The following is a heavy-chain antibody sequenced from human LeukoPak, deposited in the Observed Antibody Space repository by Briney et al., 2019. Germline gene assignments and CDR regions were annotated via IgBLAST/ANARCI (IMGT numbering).Heavy chain of an antibody. V-gene: IGHV4-59*01. CDR2: IYYSGST. CDR1: GGSISSYY. J-gene: IGHJ4*02. Sequence: PSETLSLTCTVSGGSISSYYWSWIRQPPGKALEWIGNIYYSGSTNYNPSLKSPVTISVDTSKNQFSLKLHSVTAADTAVYYCAREADIAAPVYYFDYWGQGNLVTVSS. CDR3: AREADIAAPVYYFDY. D-gene: IGHD6-13*01.